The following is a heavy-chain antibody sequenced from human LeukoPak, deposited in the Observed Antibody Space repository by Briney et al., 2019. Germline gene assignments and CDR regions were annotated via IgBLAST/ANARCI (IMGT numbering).Heavy chain of an antibody. D-gene: IGHD3-10*01. Sequence: ASVKVSCKASGYTFTSYDINWVRQATGQGLEWMGWMNPNSGNTGYAQKFQGRVTMTRNTSISTAYMELSSLRSEDTAVYYCARGRITMVRGAKRPSDYWGQGTLVTVSS. CDR3: ARGRITMVRGAKRPSDY. CDR1: GYTFTSYD. V-gene: IGHV1-8*01. J-gene: IGHJ4*02. CDR2: MNPNSGNT.